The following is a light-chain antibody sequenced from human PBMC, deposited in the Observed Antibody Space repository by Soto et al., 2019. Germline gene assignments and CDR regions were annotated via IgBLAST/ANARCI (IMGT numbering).Light chain of an antibody. CDR3: CSYAGSRTFEV. V-gene: IGLV2-23*03. CDR1: SSDVGSYNL. Sequence: QSALTQPASVSGSPGQSITISCTGTSSDVGSYNLVSWYQQHPGKAPKLMIYEGSKRPSGVSNRFSGSKSGNTASLTISGFQAEDEADYYCCSYAGSRTFEVFGGGTKVTVL. CDR2: EGS. J-gene: IGLJ2*01.